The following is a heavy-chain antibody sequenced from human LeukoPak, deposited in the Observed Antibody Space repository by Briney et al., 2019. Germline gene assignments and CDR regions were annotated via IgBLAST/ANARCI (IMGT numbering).Heavy chain of an antibody. V-gene: IGHV3-74*01. J-gene: IGHJ4*02. CDR1: GFTFSSYW. Sequence: GGSLRLSCAASGFTFSSYWMHWVRQAPGKGLVWVSRINSDGSSTSYADSVKGRFTISRDNSKNTLYLQMNSLRAEDTAVYYCARDSEYYYDSSGYYYGGDFDYWGQGTLVTVSS. CDR3: ARDSEYYYDSSGYYYGGDFDY. CDR2: INSDGSST. D-gene: IGHD3-22*01.